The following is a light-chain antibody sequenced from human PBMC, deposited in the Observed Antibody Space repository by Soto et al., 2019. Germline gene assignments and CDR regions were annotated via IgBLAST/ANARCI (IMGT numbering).Light chain of an antibody. V-gene: IGKV3-11*01. CDR2: DAS. Sequence: EIVLTQSPATLSLSPGERATLSCRASQSVGSYLAWYQQKPGQAPRLLIYDASNRATGVPARFSGGGSGTDFTLTISILAPEDFAVYYCQQRSNRPPVFTFGPGTKVDIK. CDR3: QQRSNRPPVFT. J-gene: IGKJ3*01. CDR1: QSVGSY.